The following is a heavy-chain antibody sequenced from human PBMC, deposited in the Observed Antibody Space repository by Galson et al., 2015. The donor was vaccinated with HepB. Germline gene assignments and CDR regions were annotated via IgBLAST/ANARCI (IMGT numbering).Heavy chain of an antibody. D-gene: IGHD6-6*01. CDR1: GFTFGYYA. CDR2: ISSGGST. CDR3: AKGYGTSSDNYMDV. Sequence: SLRLSCAASGFTFGYYAMTWVRQAPGKGLEWVPAISSGGSTYYADSVKGRFTIPRDNSKNTLYLQMNSLRAEDTAVYYCAKGYGTSSDNYMDVWGKGTTVTVSS. V-gene: IGHV3-23*01. J-gene: IGHJ6*03.